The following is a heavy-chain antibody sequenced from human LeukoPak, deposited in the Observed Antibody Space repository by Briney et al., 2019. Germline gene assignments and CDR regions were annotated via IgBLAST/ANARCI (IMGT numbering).Heavy chain of an antibody. CDR3: ARELGYCSGGSCYSRWAFDI. CDR2: INPNSGGT. D-gene: IGHD2-15*01. CDR1: GYTFTGYY. Sequence: GASVKVSCKASGYTFTGYYMHWVRQAPGQGLEWMGWINPNSGGTNYAQKFQGRVTMTRDTSVSTAYMELSRLRSDDTAVYYCARELGYCSGGSCYSRWAFDIWGQGTMVTVSS. V-gene: IGHV1-2*02. J-gene: IGHJ3*02.